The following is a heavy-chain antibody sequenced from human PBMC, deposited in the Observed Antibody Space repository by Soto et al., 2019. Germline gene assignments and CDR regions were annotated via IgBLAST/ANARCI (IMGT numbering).Heavy chain of an antibody. D-gene: IGHD6-13*01. CDR1: GGSISSYY. V-gene: IGHV4-59*12. Sequence: SETLSLTCTVSGGSISSYYWSWIRQPPGKGLEWIGYIYYSGSTNYNPSLKSRVTISVDTSKNQFSLKLSSVTAADTAVYYCARVFSDSSSVFDPWGQGTLVTVSS. J-gene: IGHJ5*02. CDR3: ARVFSDSSSVFDP. CDR2: IYYSGST.